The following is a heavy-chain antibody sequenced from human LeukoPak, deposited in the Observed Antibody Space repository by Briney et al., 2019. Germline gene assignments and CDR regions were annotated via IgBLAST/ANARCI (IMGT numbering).Heavy chain of an antibody. CDR2: IYHSGST. CDR3: ASVPGYYDFWSGYYPYYYFDY. J-gene: IGHJ4*02. Sequence: ASETLSLTCTVSGYSISSGYYWGWIRQPTGKGLEWIGSIYHSGSTYYNPSLKSRVTISVDTSKNQFSLKLSSVTAADTAVYYCASVPGYYDFWSGYYPYYYFDYWGQGTLVTVSS. V-gene: IGHV4-38-2*02. D-gene: IGHD3-3*01. CDR1: GYSISSGYY.